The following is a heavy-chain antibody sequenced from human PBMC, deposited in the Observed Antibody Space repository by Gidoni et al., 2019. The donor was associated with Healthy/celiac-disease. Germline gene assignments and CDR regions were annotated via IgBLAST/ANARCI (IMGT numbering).Heavy chain of an antibody. J-gene: IGHJ4*02. CDR3: AREGLRFLEWFDY. Sequence: EVPLVESGGGLVQPGGSLSLSCAASGFTFSSYWMSWVRQAPGKGLEWVANIKQDGSEKYYVDSVKGRFTISRDNAKNSLYLQMNSLRAEDTAVYYCAREGLRFLEWFDYWGQGTLVTVSS. CDR1: GFTFSSYW. D-gene: IGHD3-3*01. CDR2: IKQDGSEK. V-gene: IGHV3-7*03.